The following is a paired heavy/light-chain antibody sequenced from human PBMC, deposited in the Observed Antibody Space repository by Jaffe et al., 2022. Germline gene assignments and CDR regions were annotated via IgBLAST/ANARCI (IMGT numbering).Heavy chain of an antibody. CDR2: INRRHDGEPI. CDR1: GLTFSTAW. D-gene: IGHD3-16*01. J-gene: IGHJ3*01. V-gene: IGHV3-15*01. Sequence: DVQVVESGGGLVKPGGWLRLSCKTSGLTFSTAWLSWVRQAPGKGLEWVGRINRRHDGEPIDYAAPLKGRFTISSDESKNTLYLEMSSLKTEDTAVYYCATEGLITGFHGLAVWGQGTMVTVSS. CDR3: ATEGLITGFHGLAV.
Light chain of an antibody. V-gene: IGLV2-14*03. CDR3: NSYSSSNNLV. Sequence: QSTLTQPASVSGSPGQSITISCTGTSSNVGGYEYVSWYQQHPGKAPKLIIYAVSNRPSGVSDRFSGSKSGNTASLTISGLQAEDEADYYCNSYSSSNNLVFGGGTKLSVL. J-gene: IGLJ3*02. CDR1: SSNVGGYEY. CDR2: AVS.